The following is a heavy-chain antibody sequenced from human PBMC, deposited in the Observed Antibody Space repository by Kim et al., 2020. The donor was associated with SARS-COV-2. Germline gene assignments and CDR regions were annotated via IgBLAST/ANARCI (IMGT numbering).Heavy chain of an antibody. D-gene: IGHD6-6*01. Sequence: GGSLRLSCAASGFTFSSYAMSWVRQAPGKGLEWVSAISGSGGSTYYADSVKGRFTISRDNSKNTLYLQMNSLRAEDTAVYYCAKFLHSTIAARLAGGSFDIWGQGTMVTVSS. V-gene: IGHV3-23*01. J-gene: IGHJ3*02. CDR1: GFTFSSYA. CDR2: ISGSGGST. CDR3: AKFLHSTIAARLAGGSFDI.